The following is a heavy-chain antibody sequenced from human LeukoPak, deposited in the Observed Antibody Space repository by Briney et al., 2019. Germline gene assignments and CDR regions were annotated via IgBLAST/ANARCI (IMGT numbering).Heavy chain of an antibody. CDR3: ARGFRARGAGSYKPSYYFDY. V-gene: IGHV1-69*06. CDR1: GGTFSSYA. Sequence: GASVKVSCKASGGTFSSYAISWVRQAPGQGLEWMGGIIPIFGTANYAQKFQGRVTITADKSTSTAYMELSSLRSEDTAVYYCARGFRARGAGSYKPSYYFDYWGQGTLVTVSS. D-gene: IGHD1-26*01. J-gene: IGHJ4*02. CDR2: IIPIFGTA.